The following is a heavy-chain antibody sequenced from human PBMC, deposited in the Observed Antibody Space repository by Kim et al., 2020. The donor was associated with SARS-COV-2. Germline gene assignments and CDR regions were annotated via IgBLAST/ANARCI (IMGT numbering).Heavy chain of an antibody. CDR1: GGTFSSYA. CDR3: ARGRYSGSLYFDY. J-gene: IGHJ4*02. Sequence: SVKVSCKASGGTFSSYAISWVRQAPGQGLEWMGRIIPILGIANYAQKFQGRVTITADKSTSTAYMELSSLRSEDTAVYYCARGRYSGSLYFDYWGQGTLVTVSS. CDR2: IIPILGIA. V-gene: IGHV1-69*04. D-gene: IGHD1-26*01.